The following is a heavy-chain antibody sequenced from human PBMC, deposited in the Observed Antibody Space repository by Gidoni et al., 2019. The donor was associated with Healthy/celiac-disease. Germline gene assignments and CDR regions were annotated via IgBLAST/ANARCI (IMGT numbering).Heavy chain of an antibody. CDR2: IYYSGST. D-gene: IGHD1-20*01. J-gene: IGHJ4*02. CDR3: ARLGKTFGIKDY. Sequence: SIYYSGSTYYNPSLKSRVTISVDTSKNQFALKLSYVTAADTAVYYCARLGKTFGIKDYWGQGTLVPVSS. V-gene: IGHV4-39*01.